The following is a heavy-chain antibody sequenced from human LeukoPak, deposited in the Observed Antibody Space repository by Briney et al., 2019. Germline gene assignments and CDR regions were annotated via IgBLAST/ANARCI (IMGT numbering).Heavy chain of an antibody. CDR1: GGSISSGGYS. CDR2: IYYSGST. CDR3: ARGERTYYYDSSGYPRGYFDY. J-gene: IGHJ4*02. V-gene: IGHV4-30-4*07. D-gene: IGHD3-22*01. Sequence: PSQTLSLTCAVSGGSISSGGYSWSWIRQPPGKGLEWIGYIYYSGSTYYNPSLKSRVTISIDTSKNQFSLKLSSVTAADTAVYYCARGERTYYYDSSGYPRGYFDYWGQGTLVTVSS.